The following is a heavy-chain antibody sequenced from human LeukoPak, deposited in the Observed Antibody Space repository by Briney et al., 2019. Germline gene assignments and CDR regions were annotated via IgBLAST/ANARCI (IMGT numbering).Heavy chain of an antibody. J-gene: IGHJ4*02. CDR3: ARGLGYCTTASCYNEY. CDR1: GFTFSSYS. CDR2: ISTSSSYI. Sequence: GGSLRLSCAASGFTFSSYSMNWVRQAPGKGLEWVSSISTSSSYIYYADSVKGRFTISRDNARNSLYPQMNSLRVEDTAVYYCARGLGYCTTASCYNEYWGQGTQVTVSS. D-gene: IGHD2-2*02. V-gene: IGHV3-21*01.